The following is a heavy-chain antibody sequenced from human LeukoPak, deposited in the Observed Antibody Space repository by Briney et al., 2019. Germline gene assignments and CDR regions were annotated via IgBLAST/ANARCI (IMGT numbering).Heavy chain of an antibody. CDR2: TNQGGSDK. CDR3: ARDKGPNLIDV. J-gene: IGHJ3*01. Sequence: GGSLRRSCAASGFTFRSYWMSWVRQSPATGLEWVANTNQGGSDKYYVDSVKGRFTISRDNAKNLVYLDMHSLRAEDTALYYCARDKGPNLIDVWGQGTMVTVFS. CDR1: GFTFRSYW. V-gene: IGHV3-7*03.